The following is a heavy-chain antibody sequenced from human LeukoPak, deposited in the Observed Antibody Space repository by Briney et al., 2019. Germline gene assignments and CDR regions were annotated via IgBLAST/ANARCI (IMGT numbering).Heavy chain of an antibody. CDR2: IYPGDSDT. J-gene: IGHJ4*02. D-gene: IGHD4-23*01. CDR3: ARHTNDYGGYGDY. Sequence: GESLKISCKGSGYRFTSYWIGWVREMPGKGLEWVGIIYPGDSDTRYSPSFRGQVTISADKSISAAYLQWSSLKASDTAMYYCARHTNDYGGYGDYWGQGTLVTVSS. V-gene: IGHV5-51*01. CDR1: GYRFTSYW.